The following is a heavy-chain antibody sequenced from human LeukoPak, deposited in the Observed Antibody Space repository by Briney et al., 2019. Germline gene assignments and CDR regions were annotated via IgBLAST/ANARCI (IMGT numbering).Heavy chain of an antibody. V-gene: IGHV1-2*02. CDR2: INPNSGGT. CDR1: GYTFTCYY. J-gene: IGHJ3*02. CDR3: ARAAGIIGDAFDI. Sequence: ASVKVSCKASGYTFTCYYMHWVRQAPGQGLEWMGWINPNSGGTNYAQKFQGRVTMTRDTSISTAYMELSGLRSDDTAVYYCARAAGIIGDAFDIWGQGTMVTVSS. D-gene: IGHD3-10*01.